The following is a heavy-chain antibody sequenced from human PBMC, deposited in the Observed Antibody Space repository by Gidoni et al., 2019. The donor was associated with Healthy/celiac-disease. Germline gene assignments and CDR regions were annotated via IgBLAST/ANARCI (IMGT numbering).Heavy chain of an antibody. J-gene: IGHJ4*02. CDR3: ARGLGRITMIVVARGPFDY. CDR1: GGSFRGYS. CDR2: INHSGRT. Sequence: QVQLQQWGARLLKPSETPSLTGAVSGGSFRGYSWSWSRQPPGKWLEWIGEINHSGRTNYNPSLKSRVTISGDTSNNQFSLKLSSVTAADTAVYYCARGLGRITMIVVARGPFDYWGQGTLVTVSS. D-gene: IGHD3-22*01. V-gene: IGHV4-34*01.